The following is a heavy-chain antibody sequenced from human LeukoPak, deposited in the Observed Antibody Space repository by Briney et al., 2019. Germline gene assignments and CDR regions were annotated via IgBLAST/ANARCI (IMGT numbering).Heavy chain of an antibody. V-gene: IGHV3-23*01. Sequence: QPGGSLRLSCAASGFTLSNYAMSWVRQAPGKGLEGVSSISGSGGSPYYADSVKGRFTISRDNSKNTLFLQMNSLRAEDTAVYDCAKEDLIAVAGSGYFDYWGQGTLVTVSS. J-gene: IGHJ4*02. CDR2: ISGSGGSP. CDR3: AKEDLIAVAGSGYFDY. D-gene: IGHD6-19*01. CDR1: GFTLSNYA.